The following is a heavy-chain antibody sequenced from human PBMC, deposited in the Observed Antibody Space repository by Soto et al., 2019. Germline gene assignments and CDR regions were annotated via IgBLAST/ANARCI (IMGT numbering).Heavy chain of an antibody. Sequence: QVQLVESGGGVVQPGRSLRLSCAAAGFTFSSYGMHWVRQAPGKGLEWVAIISYDESNKYYADSVKGRFTISRDNSKNTLYLRMNSLRAEDTAVYYCAKDRTSRYGAWDYWGQGTLVTVSS. CDR3: AKDRTSRYGAWDY. D-gene: IGHD5-18*01. V-gene: IGHV3-30*18. CDR2: ISYDESNK. CDR1: GFTFSSYG. J-gene: IGHJ4*02.